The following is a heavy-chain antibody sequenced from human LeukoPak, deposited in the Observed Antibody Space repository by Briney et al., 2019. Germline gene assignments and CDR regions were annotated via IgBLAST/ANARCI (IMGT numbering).Heavy chain of an antibody. CDR1: GGSISSSNW. Sequence: SETLSLTCAVSGGSISSSNWWSWVRQPPGKGLEWIGEIYHSGSTNYNPSLKSRVTISVDKSKNQFSLKLSSVTAADTAVYYCARDLRYRIAAAKIDYYYYYMDVWGKGTTVTVSS. V-gene: IGHV4-4*02. J-gene: IGHJ6*03. CDR2: IYHSGST. CDR3: ARDLRYRIAAAKIDYYYYYMDV. D-gene: IGHD6-13*01.